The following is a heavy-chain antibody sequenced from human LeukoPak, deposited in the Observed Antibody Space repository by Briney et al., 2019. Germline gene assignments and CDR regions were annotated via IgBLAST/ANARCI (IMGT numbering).Heavy chain of an antibody. J-gene: IGHJ4*02. V-gene: IGHV3-48*03. CDR1: GVTFSSYE. CDR2: STSSGRTI. D-gene: IGHD1-26*01. CDR3: AGDGGSGSYPRY. Sequence: PGGSLRLSCAASGVTFSSYEMNWVRQAPGKGLEWLSYSTSSGRTIYYADSVKGRFTISRDNDKNSLYLQMNSLRAEDTAVYYCAGDGGSGSYPRYWGQGTLVTVSS.